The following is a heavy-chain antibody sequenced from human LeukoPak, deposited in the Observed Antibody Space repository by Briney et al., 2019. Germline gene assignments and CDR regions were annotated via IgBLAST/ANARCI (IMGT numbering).Heavy chain of an antibody. CDR1: RSFFTTYG. CDR3: AKGHDVVVAPPFDY. CDR2: ISGSGGST. D-gene: IGHD2-2*01. V-gene: IGHV3-23*01. Sequence: PGGSLRLSCAASRSFFTTYGIHWARQAPGKGLEWVSAISGSGGSTYYADSVNGRFTISRDSSKSTLYLQMNSLRAEDTAVYHCAKGHDVVVAPPFDYWGQGILVTVSS. J-gene: IGHJ4*02.